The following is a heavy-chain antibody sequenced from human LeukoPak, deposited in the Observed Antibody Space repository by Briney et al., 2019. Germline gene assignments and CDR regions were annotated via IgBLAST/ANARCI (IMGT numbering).Heavy chain of an antibody. V-gene: IGHV3-33*01. J-gene: IGHJ4*02. CDR1: GFTFSSYG. CDR3: ARDPRVVAGSGSYIDY. D-gene: IGHD3-10*01. Sequence: PGGSLRLSCAASGFTFSSYGMHWVRQAPGKGLEWVAVIWYDGSNKYYADSVKGRFTISRDNSKNTLYLQMNSLRAEDTAVYYCARDPRVVAGSGSYIDYWGQGTLVTDSS. CDR2: IWYDGSNK.